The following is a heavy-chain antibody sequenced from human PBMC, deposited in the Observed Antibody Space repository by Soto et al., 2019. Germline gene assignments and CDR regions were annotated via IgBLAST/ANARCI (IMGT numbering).Heavy chain of an antibody. D-gene: IGHD3-10*01. CDR1: GFTFSDYY. CDR2: ISSSGSTI. J-gene: IGHJ5*02. Sequence: KTGGRLRLSRAASGFTFSDYYMSWIRQAPGKGLEWVSYISSSGSTIYYADSVKGRLTISRDNDKNSLYLQMNSLRAEDTAVYYCSRDWVGATPGEWLDPWGQGTVVPLSS. V-gene: IGHV3-11*01. CDR3: SRDWVGATPGEWLDP.